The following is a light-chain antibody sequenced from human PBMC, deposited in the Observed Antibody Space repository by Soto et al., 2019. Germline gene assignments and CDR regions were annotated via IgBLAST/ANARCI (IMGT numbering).Light chain of an antibody. CDR1: QSVLYSTNNKNY. J-gene: IGKJ4*01. V-gene: IGKV4-1*01. Sequence: DIVMTQSPDSLAVSLGERATINCKSSQSVLYSTNNKNYLAWYQQKPGQPPKLLIYWAATRESGVPDLFSGRGAGTDFALTISSLQAEDMAGCYCQQYYLTPLTFGGGTKVEIK. CDR2: WAA. CDR3: QQYYLTPLT.